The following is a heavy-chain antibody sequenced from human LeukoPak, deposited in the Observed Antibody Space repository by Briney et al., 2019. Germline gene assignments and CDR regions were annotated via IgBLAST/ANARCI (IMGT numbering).Heavy chain of an antibody. Sequence: PGGSLRLSCATAGFTFSTFGIHWVRQTPGKGLEWAAAIQSDGSKQYYGDSVKGRFTISRDGSKNTVYLQMNSLRDEDTAVYYCARDVDTSSHSSQLDPWGQGTLVTVSS. CDR3: ARDVDTSSHSSQLDP. V-gene: IGHV3-33*01. CDR2: IQSDGSKQ. D-gene: IGHD5-18*01. CDR1: GFTFSTFG. J-gene: IGHJ5*02.